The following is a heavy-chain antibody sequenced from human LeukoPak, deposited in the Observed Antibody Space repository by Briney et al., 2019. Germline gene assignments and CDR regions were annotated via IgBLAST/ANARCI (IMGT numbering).Heavy chain of an antibody. J-gene: IGHJ1*01. CDR3: ARGSSYGSRSYRSEYFQH. CDR1: RGSFSGYY. V-gene: IGHV4-34*01. CDR2: INHSGST. D-gene: IGHD3-10*01. Sequence: SETLSLTCAVYRGSFSGYYRSWISQPPGKGLEWIGEINHSGSTNYNPSLMKRVTISVDTSKNQFSLKLSSVTAADTAVYYCARGSSYGSRSYRSEYFQHWGQGTLVTVSS.